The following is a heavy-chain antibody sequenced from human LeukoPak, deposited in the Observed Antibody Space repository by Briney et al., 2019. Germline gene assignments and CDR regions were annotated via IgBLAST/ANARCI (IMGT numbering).Heavy chain of an antibody. J-gene: IGHJ5*02. D-gene: IGHD6-13*01. V-gene: IGHV3-33*01. CDR3: ARDHLASSPSNWFDP. Sequence: PGGSLGLSCAASGFTFSSYGMHWVRQAPGKGLEWVAVIWYDGSDKYYADSVKGRFTISRDNSKNTLYLQMNSLRAEDTAVYYCARDHLASSPSNWFDPWGQGTLVTVSS. CDR1: GFTFSSYG. CDR2: IWYDGSDK.